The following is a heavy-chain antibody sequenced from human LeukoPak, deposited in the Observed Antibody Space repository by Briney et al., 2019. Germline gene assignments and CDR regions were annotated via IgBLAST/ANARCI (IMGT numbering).Heavy chain of an antibody. CDR3: TRGPYLHPTDY. CDR2: IRSKAYGGTT. J-gene: IGHJ4*02. V-gene: IGHV3-49*03. CDR1: GFTFGDYA. D-gene: IGHD2/OR15-2a*01. Sequence: PGRSLRLSCTASGFTFGDYAMSWFRQAPGKGLEWVGFIRSKAYGGTTEYAASVKGRFTISRDDSKSIAYLQMNSLKTEDTAAYYCTRGPYLHPTDYWGQGTPVTVSS.